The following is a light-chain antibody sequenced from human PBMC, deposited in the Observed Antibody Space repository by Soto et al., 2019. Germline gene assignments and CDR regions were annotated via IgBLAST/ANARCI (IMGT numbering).Light chain of an antibody. CDR2: DVT. CDR3: SSYTSSTTGV. J-gene: IGLJ2*01. CDR1: SSNVGGYNY. Sequence: QSALTQPASVSGSPGQSITISCNGTSSNVGGYNYVSWYQQHPGKAPKLISYDVTHRPSGVSDRFSGSKSGNTASLTISGLQAEDEADYYCSSYTSSTTGVFGGGTKLTVL. V-gene: IGLV2-14*03.